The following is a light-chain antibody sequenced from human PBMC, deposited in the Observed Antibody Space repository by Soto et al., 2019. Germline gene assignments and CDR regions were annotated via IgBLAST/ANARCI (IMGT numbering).Light chain of an antibody. Sequence: EIVMTQSPATLSVSPGGRATLSCRASQSVSSNLAWYQQKPGQAPRLLIYGASTRATGIPARFSGSGSGTEFTLTISRLEPEDFAVYYCQQYGSSPWTFGQGTKVDIK. CDR2: GAS. J-gene: IGKJ1*01. CDR3: QQYGSSPWT. V-gene: IGKV3-15*01. CDR1: QSVSSN.